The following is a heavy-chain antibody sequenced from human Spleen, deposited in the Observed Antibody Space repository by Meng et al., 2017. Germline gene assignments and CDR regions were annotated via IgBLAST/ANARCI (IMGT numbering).Heavy chain of an antibody. CDR2: INHSGST. Sequence: VQLQERGAGLLKPSETLSLTCAVYGGSFSGYYWSWIRQPPGKGLEWIGEINHSGSTNYNPSLKSRVTISVDTSKNQFSLKLSSVTAADTAVYYCARGRITFGGVLPFFDYWGQGTLVTVSS. CDR3: ARGRITFGGVLPFFDY. CDR1: GGSFSGYY. J-gene: IGHJ4*02. V-gene: IGHV4-34*01. D-gene: IGHD3-16*01.